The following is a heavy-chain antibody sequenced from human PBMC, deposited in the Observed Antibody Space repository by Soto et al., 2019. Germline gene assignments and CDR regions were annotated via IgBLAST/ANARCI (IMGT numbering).Heavy chain of an antibody. V-gene: IGHV4-4*02. CDR1: GGSISSSSW. CDR3: ARDSRAAAGNRKCYCDY. CDR2: IYHTGNT. Sequence: PSETLSLTCAVSGGSISSSSWWSWVRQPPGKGLEWIGEIYHTGNTNYNPSLESRVTISVDKSKNQFSLNLNSVTAADTAVYYCARDSRAAAGNRKCYCDYCGQGTLVTVSS. D-gene: IGHD6-13*01. J-gene: IGHJ4*02.